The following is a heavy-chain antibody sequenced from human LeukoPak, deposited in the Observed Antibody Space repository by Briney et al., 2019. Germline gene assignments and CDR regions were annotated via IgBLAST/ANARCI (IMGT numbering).Heavy chain of an antibody. J-gene: IGHJ6*02. CDR2: ISSRSGYI. D-gene: IGHD3-16*01. Sequence: GGSLRLSCAASGSTFSSYNMNWVRQAPGKGLEWVSSISSRSGYIYYADSLKGRFTISRDNAKNSLYLQMNSLRAEDTAVYYCARVLLVHDYYYGMDVWGQGTTVTVSS. CDR3: ARVLLVHDYYYGMDV. V-gene: IGHV3-21*01. CDR1: GSTFSSYN.